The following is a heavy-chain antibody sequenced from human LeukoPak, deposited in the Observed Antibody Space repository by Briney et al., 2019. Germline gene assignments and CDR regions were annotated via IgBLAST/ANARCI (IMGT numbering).Heavy chain of an antibody. D-gene: IGHD6-19*01. CDR1: GGSISSYY. CDR2: IYYSGST. J-gene: IGHJ6*03. CDR3: ASSPNSSGWYGKSYYYMDV. V-gene: IGHV4-59*01. Sequence: TSETLSLTCTVSGGSISSYYWSWIRQPPGKGLEWIGYIYYSGSTNYNPSLKSRVTISVDTSKNQFSLKLSSVTAADTAVYYCASSPNSSGWYGKSYYYMDVWGKGTTVTISS.